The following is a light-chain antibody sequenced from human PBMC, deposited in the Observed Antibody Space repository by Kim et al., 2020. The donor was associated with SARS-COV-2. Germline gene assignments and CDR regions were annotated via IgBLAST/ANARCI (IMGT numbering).Light chain of an antibody. CDR1: QSVSSSY. V-gene: IGKV3-20*01. CDR3: KQYGSSPRT. CDR2: GAS. J-gene: IGKJ1*01. Sequence: EIVLTQSPGTLSLSPVERATLSCMASQSVSSSYLAWYQQKPGQAPRLLIYGASSRATGIPDRFSGSGSGTDFTLTISRLEPEDFAVYYCKQYGSSPRTFGQGTKVDIK.